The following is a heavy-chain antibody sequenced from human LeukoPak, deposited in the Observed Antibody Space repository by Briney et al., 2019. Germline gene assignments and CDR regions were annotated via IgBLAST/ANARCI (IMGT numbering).Heavy chain of an antibody. Sequence: SVKVSCKASGGTFSNYAISWVRQAPGQGLEWMGGIIPIFGTANYAQKFPGRVTITADESTSTAYMELSSLRSEDTAVYYCARLIAAATDYWGQGTLVTVSS. CDR1: GGTFSNYA. V-gene: IGHV1-69*13. CDR3: ARLIAAATDY. CDR2: IIPIFGTA. D-gene: IGHD6-13*01. J-gene: IGHJ4*02.